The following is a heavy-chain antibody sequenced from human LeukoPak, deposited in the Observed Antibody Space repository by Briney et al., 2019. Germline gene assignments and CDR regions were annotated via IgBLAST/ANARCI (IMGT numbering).Heavy chain of an antibody. CDR3: AREEGSGWYGNRYFQH. J-gene: IGHJ1*01. V-gene: IGHV3-7*01. CDR1: GFTFSSYW. CDR2: IKQDGSEK. Sequence: GALRLSCAASGFTFSSYWMSWVRQAPGKGLEWVANIKQDGSEKYYVDSVKGRFTISRDNAKNSLYLQMNSLRAEDTAVYYCAREEGSGWYGNRYFQHWGQGTLVTVSS. D-gene: IGHD6-19*01.